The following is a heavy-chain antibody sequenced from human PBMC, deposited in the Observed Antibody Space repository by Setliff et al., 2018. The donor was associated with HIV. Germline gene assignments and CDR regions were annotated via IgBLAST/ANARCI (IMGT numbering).Heavy chain of an antibody. D-gene: IGHD2-2*01. Sequence: SLTCAVYGGSFSNYHWNWFRQPPGGGLEWIGEISHSGNTDYNSSLKSRVTISVDTSKKQFSLEMRSLTAADTAIYYCARDQRLPGVQPPYWYFDLWGRGTLVTVSS. CDR1: GGSFSNYH. J-gene: IGHJ2*01. V-gene: IGHV4-34*01. CDR3: ARDQRLPGVQPPYWYFDL. CDR2: ISHSGNT.